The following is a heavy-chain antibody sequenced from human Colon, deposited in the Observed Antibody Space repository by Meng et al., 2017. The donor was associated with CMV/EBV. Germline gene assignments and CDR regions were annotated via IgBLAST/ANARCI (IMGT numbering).Heavy chain of an antibody. Sequence: GGSLRLSCAASGFNISDNYLSWVRQAPGKGLEWVSIIYNSGATYYADSVRGRFTVSRDNAKNTAYLQMNSLTVDDAAVYYCGDFEAGWGQGTLVTVSS. CDR2: IYNSGAT. J-gene: IGHJ4*02. CDR3: GDFEAG. V-gene: IGHV3-66*01. CDR1: GFNISDNY. D-gene: IGHD3-3*01.